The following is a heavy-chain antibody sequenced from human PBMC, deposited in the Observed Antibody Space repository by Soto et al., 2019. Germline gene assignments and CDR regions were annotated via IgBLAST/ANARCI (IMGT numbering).Heavy chain of an antibody. D-gene: IGHD2-15*01. CDR3: ARLPYCSDGSCYVLAYYV. CDR2: ISGSGGST. Sequence: GGSRRLSCAASGFTFSSYAMSWVRQAPGKGLEWVSAISGSGGSTYYADSVKGRFTISRDNSKNTLYLQMNSLRAEDTAVYYCARLPYCSDGSCYVLAYYVWGQGTMVTV. J-gene: IGHJ3*01. V-gene: IGHV3-23*01. CDR1: GFTFSSYA.